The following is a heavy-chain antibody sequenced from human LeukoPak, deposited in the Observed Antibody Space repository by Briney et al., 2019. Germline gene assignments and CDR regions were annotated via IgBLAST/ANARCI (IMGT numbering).Heavy chain of an antibody. CDR2: INIDGSTT. CDR1: GFTLSSYW. D-gene: IGHD3-3*02. Sequence: PGGSLRLSCAASGFTLSSYWMTWVRQTPGKGLVWVSRINIDGSTTDYADSVKGRFTISRDNAKNSLYLQMNSLRADDTAVYYCARDAFHYYGMDVWGQGTTVIVSS. CDR3: ARDAFHYYGMDV. J-gene: IGHJ6*02. V-gene: IGHV3-74*01.